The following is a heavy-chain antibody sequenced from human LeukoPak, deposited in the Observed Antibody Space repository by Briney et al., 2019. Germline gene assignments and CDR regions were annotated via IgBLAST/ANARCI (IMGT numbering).Heavy chain of an antibody. V-gene: IGHV3-7*03. CDR3: ARYLLYSGYDSFDY. Sequence: GGSLRLSCAASGFTFSSYWMSWVRQAPGKGLEWVANIKQDGSGKYYVDSVKGRFTISRDNAKNSLYLQMNSLRAEDTAVYYCARYLLYSGYDSFDYWGQGTLVTVSS. J-gene: IGHJ4*02. CDR2: IKQDGSGK. D-gene: IGHD5-12*01. CDR1: GFTFSSYW.